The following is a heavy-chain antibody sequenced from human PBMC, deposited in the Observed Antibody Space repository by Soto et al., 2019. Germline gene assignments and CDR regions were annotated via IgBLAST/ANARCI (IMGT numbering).Heavy chain of an antibody. D-gene: IGHD1-1*01. CDR1: S. CDR2: ISISSSYI. J-gene: IGHJ2*01. V-gene: IGHV3-21*01. CDR3: VDHRDLHSFPTRRSSDL. Sequence: SKIVFRQVPGKKLEWVSSISISSSYIYYADSVKGRFTISRDNARNSLYLQMNSLRAEDTAVYYYVDHRDLHSFPTRRSSDL.